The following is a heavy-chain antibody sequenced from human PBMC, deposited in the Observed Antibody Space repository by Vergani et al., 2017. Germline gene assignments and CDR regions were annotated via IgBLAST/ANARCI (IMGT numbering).Heavy chain of an antibody. J-gene: IGHJ4*02. CDR2: ISYDGSNK. D-gene: IGHD6-13*01. V-gene: IGHV3-30*04. Sequence: QVQLVESGGGVVQPGRSLRLSCAASGFTFSSYAMHWVRQAPGKGLEWVAVISYDGSNKYYADSVKGRFTISRDNSKNTLYLQMNSLRAEDTAVYYCAKDRSSAWMDYWGQGTLVTVSS. CDR3: AKDRSSAWMDY. CDR1: GFTFSSYA.